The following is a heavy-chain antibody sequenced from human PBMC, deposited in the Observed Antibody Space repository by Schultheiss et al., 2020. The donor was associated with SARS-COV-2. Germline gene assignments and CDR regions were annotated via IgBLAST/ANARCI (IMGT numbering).Heavy chain of an antibody. D-gene: IGHD6-13*01. Sequence: GGSLRLSCAASGFTFSSYEMNWVRQAPGKGLEWVAVISYDGSNKYYADSVKGRFTISRDNSKNTLYLQMNSLRAEDTAVYYCASLIAAAGTSLFDYWGQGTLVTVSS. CDR3: ASLIAAAGTSLFDY. V-gene: IGHV3-30*12. J-gene: IGHJ4*02. CDR2: ISYDGSNK. CDR1: GFTFSSYE.